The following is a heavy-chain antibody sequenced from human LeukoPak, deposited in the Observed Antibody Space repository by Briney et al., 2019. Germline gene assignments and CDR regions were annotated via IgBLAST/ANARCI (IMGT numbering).Heavy chain of an antibody. CDR3: ARESIAVAGAPFDY. Sequence: PGGSLRLSCAASGFTFSSYEMNWVRQAPGKGLEWVSYISSGSSIYDADSVKGRFTISRDNAKNSLYLQMNSLRAEDKAVYYCARESIAVAGAPFDYWGQGALVTVSS. J-gene: IGHJ4*02. CDR2: ISSGSSI. D-gene: IGHD6-19*01. V-gene: IGHV3-48*03. CDR1: GFTFSSYE.